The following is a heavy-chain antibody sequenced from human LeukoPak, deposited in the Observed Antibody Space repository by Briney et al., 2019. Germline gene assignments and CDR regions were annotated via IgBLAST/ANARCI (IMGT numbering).Heavy chain of an antibody. Sequence: PSETLSLTCAVYGGSFSGYYWSWIRQPPGKGLEWIGEINHSGSTNYNPSLKSRVTISVDTSKNQFSLKLSSVTAADPAVYYCARGLGARDYWGQGTLVTVSS. V-gene: IGHV4-34*01. CDR3: ARGLGARDY. CDR2: INHSGST. D-gene: IGHD1-26*01. J-gene: IGHJ4*02. CDR1: GGSFSGYY.